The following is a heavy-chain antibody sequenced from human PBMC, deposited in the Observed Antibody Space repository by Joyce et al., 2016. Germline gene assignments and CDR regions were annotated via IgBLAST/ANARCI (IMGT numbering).Heavy chain of an antibody. CDR1: GYTFTSYG. V-gene: IGHV1-18*01. CDR3: AREAWVAAAGQQDAFDI. Sequence: QVQLVQSGAEVKKPGASVKVYCQASGYTFTSYGISWVRRAPGQGLEWMGWISAYKGNTNEAQKLQGRVTMTTDTSTSTAYMELRSLRSDETAVYYCAREAWVAAAGQQDAFDIWGQGTMVTVSS. J-gene: IGHJ3*02. D-gene: IGHD6-13*01. CDR2: ISAYKGNT.